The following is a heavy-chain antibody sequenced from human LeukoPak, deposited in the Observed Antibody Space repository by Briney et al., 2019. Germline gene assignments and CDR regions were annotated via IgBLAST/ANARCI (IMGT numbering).Heavy chain of an antibody. CDR3: AKGTRASSSWYRPPGNFQH. J-gene: IGHJ1*01. D-gene: IGHD6-13*01. V-gene: IGHV3-9*01. Sequence: GGSLRLSCAASGFTFDDYAMHWVRQAPGKGLEWVSGISWNSGSIGYADSVKGRFTISRDNAKNSLYLQMNSLRAEDTALYYCAKGTRASSSWYRPPGNFQHWGQGTLVTVSS. CDR2: ISWNSGSI. CDR1: GFTFDDYA.